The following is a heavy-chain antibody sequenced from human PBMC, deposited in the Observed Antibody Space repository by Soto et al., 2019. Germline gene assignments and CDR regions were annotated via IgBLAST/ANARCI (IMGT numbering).Heavy chain of an antibody. J-gene: IGHJ6*01. CDR3: ARPEYSSSSYGMDV. V-gene: IGHV3-48*02. CDR1: GFTFSSYS. CDR2: ISSSSSTI. D-gene: IGHD6-6*01. Sequence: PGGSLRLSCAASGFTFSSYSMNWVRQAPGKGLEWVSYISSSSSTIYYADSVKGRFTISRDNAKNSLYLQMNSLRDEDTAVYYCARPEYSSSSYGMDVWGQGNTVTVS.